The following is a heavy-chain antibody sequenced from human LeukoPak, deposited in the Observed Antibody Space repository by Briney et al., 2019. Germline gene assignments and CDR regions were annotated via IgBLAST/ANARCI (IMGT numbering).Heavy chain of an antibody. V-gene: IGHV3-23*01. D-gene: IGHD6-19*01. J-gene: IGHJ4*02. Sequence: GGSLRLSCAASGFTFSIYAMTWVRQAPGRGLEWVSAVSGSGGYTYYAGSVKGRFTISRDNSKNTVYLQINSLRAEDTAVYYCARGYGSDWYVLYWGQGTLVTVSS. CDR3: ARGYGSDWYVLY. CDR2: VSGSGGYT. CDR1: GFTFSIYA.